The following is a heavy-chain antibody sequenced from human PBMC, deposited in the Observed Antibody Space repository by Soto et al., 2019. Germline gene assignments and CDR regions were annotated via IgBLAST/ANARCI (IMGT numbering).Heavy chain of an antibody. CDR1: GFVFSSQG. J-gene: IGHJ4*02. Sequence: QGQLVQSGAEVKKSGATVKVSCKASGFVFSSQGINWVRQAPGQGLEWMGWISSFNGSKYAQKFQDRVTLTTDTPTSTVYLELRGLKSDDTAVYYCARDLRGFCRSANCYGDFDYWGQGTLISVSS. D-gene: IGHD2-2*01. CDR2: ISSFNGS. CDR3: ARDLRGFCRSANCYGDFDY. V-gene: IGHV1-18*01.